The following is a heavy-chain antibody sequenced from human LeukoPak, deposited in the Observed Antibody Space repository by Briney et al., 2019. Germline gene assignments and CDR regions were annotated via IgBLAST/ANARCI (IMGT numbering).Heavy chain of an antibody. CDR3: ARGLGWNFYYYMDV. CDR2: IVVGSGTA. V-gene: IGHV1-58*01. Sequence: GASVKVSCKASGFTFTSSAVQWVRQARGQRLEWIGWIVVGSGTANYAQKFQGRVTITTDESTSTAYMELSSLRSEDTAVYYCARGLGWNFYYYMDVWGKGTTVTVSS. J-gene: IGHJ6*03. CDR1: GFTFTSSA. D-gene: IGHD1-7*01.